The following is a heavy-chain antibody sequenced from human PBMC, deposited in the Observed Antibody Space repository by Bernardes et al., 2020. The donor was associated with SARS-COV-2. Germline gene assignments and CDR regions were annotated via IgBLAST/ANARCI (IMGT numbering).Heavy chain of an antibody. Sequence: VGSLSLSCVASGFTFRDYTMHWVRQAPGKGLEWVAVIWHDGSREYYVDSVKGRFAISRDNSNNTLYLQMNNLRVEDTALYRCATEDGEWLESWGQGTLVTVSS. V-gene: IGHV3-33*01. J-gene: IGHJ5*01. CDR3: ATEDGEWLES. CDR2: IWHDGSRE. CDR1: GFTFRDYT. D-gene: IGHD4-17*01.